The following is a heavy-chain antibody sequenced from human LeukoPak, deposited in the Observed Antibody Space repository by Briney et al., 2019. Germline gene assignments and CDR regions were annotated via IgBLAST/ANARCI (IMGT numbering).Heavy chain of an antibody. CDR3: ARDSFPYESSSWYSDYFDY. D-gene: IGHD6-13*01. V-gene: IGHV3-33*01. CDR1: GFTFSSYG. CDR2: IWYDGSNK. Sequence: GGSLRLSCAASGFTFSSYGMHWVRQAPGKGLEWVAVIWYDGSNKYYADSVKGRFTISRDNSKNTLYLQMNSLRAEDTAVYYCARDSFPYESSSWYSDYFDYWGQGTLVTVSS. J-gene: IGHJ4*02.